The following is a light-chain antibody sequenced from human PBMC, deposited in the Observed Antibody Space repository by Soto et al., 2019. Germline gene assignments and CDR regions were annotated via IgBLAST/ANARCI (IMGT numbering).Light chain of an antibody. Sequence: QSVLTQPASVSVSPGQSITISCTGTSSDVGGYNSVSWYQQHPGKAPKLMIHDVSNRPSGVSNRFSGSKSGNTASLTISGLQAEDEADYYCSSYTSSSSYVFGSGTKVTVL. V-gene: IGLV2-14*01. J-gene: IGLJ1*01. CDR1: SSDVGGYNS. CDR3: SSYTSSSSYV. CDR2: DVS.